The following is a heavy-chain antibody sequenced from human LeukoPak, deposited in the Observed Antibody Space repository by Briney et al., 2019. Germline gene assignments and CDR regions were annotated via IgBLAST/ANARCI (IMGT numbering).Heavy chain of an antibody. V-gene: IGHV4-59*08. CDR1: GGSISSYY. J-gene: IGHJ5*02. CDR3: ARVAVDIVATPHYNWFDP. CDR2: VYYSGST. Sequence: PSETLSLTCTVSGGSISSYYWSWVRQPPGEGLGWIVGVYYSGSTNYNPYLKSRATILVGTFKIQFSLKLSSVTAADTAVYYCARVAVDIVATPHYNWFDPWGQGTLVTVSS. D-gene: IGHD5-12*01.